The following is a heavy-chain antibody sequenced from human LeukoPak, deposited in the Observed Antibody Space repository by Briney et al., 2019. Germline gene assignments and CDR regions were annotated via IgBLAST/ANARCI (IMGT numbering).Heavy chain of an antibody. CDR2: IYYSGST. Sequence: SETLSLTCTVSGGSISNYYWSWIRQPPGKGLEWIGYIYYSGSTNYNPSLKSRVIISVDTSKNQFSLKLRSVTAADTAVYYCARDQRTVGYYGMDVWGRGTTVTVSS. D-gene: IGHD1-26*01. V-gene: IGHV4-59*01. CDR1: GGSISNYY. CDR3: ARDQRTVGYYGMDV. J-gene: IGHJ6*02.